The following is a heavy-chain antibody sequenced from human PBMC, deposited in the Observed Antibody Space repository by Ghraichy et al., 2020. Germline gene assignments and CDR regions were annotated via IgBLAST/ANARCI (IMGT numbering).Heavy chain of an antibody. J-gene: IGHJ4*02. CDR1: GGTFSSYA. V-gene: IGHV1-69*04. CDR3: ARDDFEVKETYYYDSSGYYYGY. CDR2: IIPILGIA. Sequence: SVKVSCKASGGTFSSYAISWVRQAPGQGLEWMGRIIPILGIANYAQKFQGRVTITADKSTSTAYMELSSLRSEDTAVYYCARDDFEVKETYYYDSSGYYYGYWGQGTLVTVSS. D-gene: IGHD3-22*01.